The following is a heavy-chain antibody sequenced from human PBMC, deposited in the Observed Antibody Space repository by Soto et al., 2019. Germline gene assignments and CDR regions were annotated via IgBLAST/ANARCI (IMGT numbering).Heavy chain of an antibody. CDR3: ARWTDYYDSSGLDY. V-gene: IGHV4-30-4*01. D-gene: IGHD3-22*01. CDR2: IYYSGST. Sequence: SETLSLTCTVSGGSISSGDYYWSWIRQPPGKGLEWIGYIYYSGSTYYNPSLKSRVTISVDTSKNQFSLKLSSVTAADTAVYYCARWTDYYDSSGLDYWGQGTLVTVSS. J-gene: IGHJ4*02. CDR1: GGSISSGDYY.